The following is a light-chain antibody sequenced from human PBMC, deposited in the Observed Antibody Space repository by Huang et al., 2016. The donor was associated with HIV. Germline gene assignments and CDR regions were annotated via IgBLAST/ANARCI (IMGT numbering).Light chain of an antibody. Sequence: DIQMTQSPSSLSASVGDTVTITCRASQSIGNKLHWYQQKPGKAPNLLISKASNSQSEVPSRCSGSGSGTEFTLTIRSLQPEDFAVYYCQQSYSSWWTFGQGTKVEI. J-gene: IGKJ1*01. CDR1: QSIGNK. V-gene: IGKV1-39*01. CDR2: KAS. CDR3: QQSYSSWWT.